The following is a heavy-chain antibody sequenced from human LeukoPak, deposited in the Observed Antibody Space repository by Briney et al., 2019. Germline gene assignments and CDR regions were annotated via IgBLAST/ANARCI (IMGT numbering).Heavy chain of an antibody. CDR2: IYGSDAST. CDR1: GFTFSSYA. CDR3: AKTRGPAAFNSDY. J-gene: IGHJ4*02. V-gene: IGHV3-23*01. Sequence: GGALRLSCAAAGFTFSSYAMTWVRQAPRKGLEWVSTIYGSDASTYYADSVKGRFTISRDNSKNMLNLHMNSLRAEDTAVYYCAKTRGPAAFNSDYWGQGTLVTVSS. D-gene: IGHD2-2*01.